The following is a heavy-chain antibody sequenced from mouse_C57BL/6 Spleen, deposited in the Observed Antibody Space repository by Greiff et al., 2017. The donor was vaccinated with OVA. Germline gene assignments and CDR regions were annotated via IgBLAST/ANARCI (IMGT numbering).Heavy chain of an antibody. CDR2: IDPSDSET. CDR3: ARGDGDRTDFDY. D-gene: IGHD3-3*01. Sequence: QVQLQQPGAELVRPGSSVKLSCKASGYTFTSYWMHWVKQRPIQGLEWIGNIDPSDSETHYNQKFKDKATLTVDKSSSTAYMQLSSLTSEDSAVYYCARGDGDRTDFDYWGQGTTLTVSS. CDR1: GYTFTSYW. J-gene: IGHJ2*01. V-gene: IGHV1-52*01.